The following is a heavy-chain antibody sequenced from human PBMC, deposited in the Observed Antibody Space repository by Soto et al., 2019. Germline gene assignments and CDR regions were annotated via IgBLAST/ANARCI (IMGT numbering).Heavy chain of an antibody. CDR3: ARAQPDTDMVISLFDY. V-gene: IGHV4-31*03. CDR2: IYHSGST. D-gene: IGHD5-18*01. J-gene: IGHJ4*02. CDR1: GVSISSGGYY. Sequence: QVQLQESGPGLVKPSETLSLTCTVSGVSISSGGYYWSWIRHHPGKGLECIGYIYHSGSTYYNPYLKSRVTISVDTSKNQFSLKVSSVTAADTAVYYGARAQPDTDMVISLFDYWGQGTLVTVSS.